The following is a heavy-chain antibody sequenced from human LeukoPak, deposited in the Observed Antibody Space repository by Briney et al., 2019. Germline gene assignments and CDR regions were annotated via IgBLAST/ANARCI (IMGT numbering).Heavy chain of an antibody. D-gene: IGHD3-10*01. CDR3: ATDSMVRGVIPL. CDR1: VYTFTDYY. V-gene: IGHV1-69-2*01. J-gene: IGHJ4*02. CDR2: VDPEDGET. Sequence: ASVKISCKASVYTFTDYYMHWVQQAPGKGLEWMGLVDPEDGETIYAEKFQGRVTITADTSTDTAYMELSSLRSEDTAVYYCATDSMVRGVIPLWGQGTLVTVPS.